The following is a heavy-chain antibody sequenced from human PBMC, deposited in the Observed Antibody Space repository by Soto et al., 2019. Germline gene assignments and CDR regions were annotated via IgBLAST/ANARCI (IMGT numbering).Heavy chain of an antibody. CDR3: ARLISDSSTNWFDP. CDR2: IYYSGST. D-gene: IGHD3-22*01. J-gene: IGHJ5*02. V-gene: IGHV4-61*01. CDR1: GGSVSSGSYY. Sequence: QVQLQESGPGLVKPSETLSLTCTVSGGSVSSGSYYWSWIRQPPGKGLEWIGYIYYSGSTNYNPSLTSRVTISVDTSKNQFSLKLSSVTAADTAVYYCARLISDSSTNWFDPWGQGTLVTVSS.